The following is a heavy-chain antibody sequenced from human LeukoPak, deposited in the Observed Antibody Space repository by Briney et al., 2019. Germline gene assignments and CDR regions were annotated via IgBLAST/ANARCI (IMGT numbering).Heavy chain of an antibody. CDR1: GGSITNTNY. CDR3: AREGGPYRPLDY. J-gene: IGHJ4*02. V-gene: IGHV4-4*02. Sequence: PSETLSLTCGVSGGSITNTNYWTWVRQPPGKGLEWIGEVNLQGSTNYNPSLMGRVAISVDKSENHISLQLTSVTAADTAVHYCAREGGPYRPLDYSGQGTLVTVSS. CDR2: VNLQGST.